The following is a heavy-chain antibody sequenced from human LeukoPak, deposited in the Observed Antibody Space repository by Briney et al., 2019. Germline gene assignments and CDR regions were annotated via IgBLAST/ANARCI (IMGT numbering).Heavy chain of an antibody. CDR3: AKGGGYEAQYYYYYLDV. Sequence: GGSLRLSCAASGFTFSTYSMTWVRQAPGKGLEWISHISAASWGIKYADSVKGRFTISRDNSKNTLYLQMKSLRAEDTAVYYCAKGGGYEAQYYYYYLDVWGKGTTVTISS. J-gene: IGHJ6*03. CDR2: ISAASWGI. D-gene: IGHD5-12*01. V-gene: IGHV3-48*01. CDR1: GFTFSTYS.